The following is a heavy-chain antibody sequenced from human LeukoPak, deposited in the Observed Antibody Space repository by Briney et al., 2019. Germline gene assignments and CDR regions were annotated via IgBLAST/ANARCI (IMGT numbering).Heavy chain of an antibody. CDR2: ISRSGGNT. CDR3: ARDRML. CDR1: RFTFSSYG. V-gene: IGHV3-23*01. D-gene: IGHD2-8*01. J-gene: IGHJ4*02. Sequence: GGSLRLSCAASRFTFSSYGMIWVRQAPGRGLEWVSAISRSGGNTYYADSVKGRFTISRDNAKNTLYLQMNSLRAEDTAVYYCARDRMLGGQGTLVTVSS.